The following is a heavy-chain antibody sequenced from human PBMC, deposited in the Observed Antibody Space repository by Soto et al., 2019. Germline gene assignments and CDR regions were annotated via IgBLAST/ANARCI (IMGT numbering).Heavy chain of an antibody. CDR3: ARMVRGVITHYYGMGV. V-gene: IGHV1-3*01. Sequence: ASVKVSCKASGYTFTSYVISWVRQAPGQRLEWMGWINAGNGNTKYSQKFQGRVTITRDTSASTAYMELSSLRSEDTAVYYCARMVRGVITHYYGMGVCGQGTTVTVSS. J-gene: IGHJ6*02. CDR2: INAGNGNT. CDR1: GYTFTSYV. D-gene: IGHD3-10*01.